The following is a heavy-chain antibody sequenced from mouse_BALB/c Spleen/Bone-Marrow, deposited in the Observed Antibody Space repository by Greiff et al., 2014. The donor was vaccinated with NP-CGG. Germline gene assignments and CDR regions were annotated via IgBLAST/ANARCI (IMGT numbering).Heavy chain of an antibody. D-gene: IGHD2-3*01. Sequence: VQLQQPGPSLVRPSQTLSLTCSVTGDSINSGYWNWVRKFPGNKLEYMGYISYSGSTYYSPSLKSRIAITRDTSKNQYYLQLNSGTTEDTATYYYATYDGCYFDYWGQGTTLTVSS. CDR2: ISYSGST. CDR3: ATYDGCYFDY. V-gene: IGHV3-8*02. CDR1: GDSINSGY. J-gene: IGHJ2*01.